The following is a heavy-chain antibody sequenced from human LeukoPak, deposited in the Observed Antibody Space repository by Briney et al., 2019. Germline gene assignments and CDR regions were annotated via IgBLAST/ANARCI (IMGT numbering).Heavy chain of an antibody. CDR1: GFNFRSNG. Sequence: GGTLRLSCAASGFNFRSNGMSWVRQAPGKGLEWVSMIRGSGRTYYADSVKGRFTISKDNSKNTLYLQMNSLRAEDTAVYYCAKGLRAATLSFDYWGQGTLVTVSS. CDR2: IRGSGRT. V-gene: IGHV3-23*01. CDR3: AKGLRAATLSFDY. J-gene: IGHJ4*02. D-gene: IGHD6-13*01.